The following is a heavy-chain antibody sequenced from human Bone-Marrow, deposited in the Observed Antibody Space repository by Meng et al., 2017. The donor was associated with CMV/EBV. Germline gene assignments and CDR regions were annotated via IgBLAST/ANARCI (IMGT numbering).Heavy chain of an antibody. Sequence: CTGSGGSSVSSSYYWGWIRQPPGKGLEWSGKIYYRGTTHYNPSLKSRVTISVETSKNQFSLNLKSVIAADTAVYYWARDGSTPLDLWGRGTLVTVSS. CDR1: GGSSVSSSYY. D-gene: IGHD5-12*01. CDR3: ARDGSTPLDL. J-gene: IGHJ2*01. CDR2: IYYRGTT. V-gene: IGHV4-39*07.